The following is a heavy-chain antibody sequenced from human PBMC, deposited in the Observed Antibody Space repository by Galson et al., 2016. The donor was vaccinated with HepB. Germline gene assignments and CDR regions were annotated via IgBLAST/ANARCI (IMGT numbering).Heavy chain of an antibody. Sequence: SLRLSCAASGFTFRSSSMHWVRQAPGKGLEWVSFIDSSVIYIHYAESVKGRFTISRDNAKNPLYLQMHSLRAEDTAVYYCARGVKSYDSSGYYGMDVWGQGTTVTVSS. V-gene: IGHV3-21*01. J-gene: IGHJ6*02. CDR3: ARGVKSYDSSGYYGMDV. CDR2: IDSSVIYI. CDR1: GFTFRSSS. D-gene: IGHD3-22*01.